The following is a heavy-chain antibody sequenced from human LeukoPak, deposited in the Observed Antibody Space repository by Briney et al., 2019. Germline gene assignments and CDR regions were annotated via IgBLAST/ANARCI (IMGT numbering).Heavy chain of an antibody. CDR3: ARLLVVHSAVYFDY. CDR1: GGSISSYY. D-gene: IGHD3-22*01. Sequence: SETLSLTCTVSGGSISSYYWSWIRQPAGKGLEWIGRIYTSGSTNYNPSLKSRVTMSVDTSKNQFSLKLSSVTAADTAVYYCARLLVVHSAVYFDYWGQGTLVTVSS. V-gene: IGHV4-4*07. CDR2: IYTSGST. J-gene: IGHJ4*02.